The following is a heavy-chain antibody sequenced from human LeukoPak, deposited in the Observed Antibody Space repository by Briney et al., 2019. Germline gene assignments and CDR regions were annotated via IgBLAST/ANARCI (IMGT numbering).Heavy chain of an antibody. CDR3: ARTAYDFWSGRWFDP. J-gene: IGHJ5*02. D-gene: IGHD3-3*01. V-gene: IGHV3-48*04. Sequence: SGGSLRLSCAASGFTFSSYSMNWVRQAPGKGLEWVSYISSSSSTIYYADSVKGRFTISRDNAKNSLYLQMNSLRAEDTAVYYCARTAYDFWSGRWFDPWGQGTLVTVSS. CDR1: GFTFSSYS. CDR2: ISSSSSTI.